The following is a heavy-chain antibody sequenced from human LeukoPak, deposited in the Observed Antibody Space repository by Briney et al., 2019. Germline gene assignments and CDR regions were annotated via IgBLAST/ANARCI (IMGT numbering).Heavy chain of an antibody. D-gene: IGHD2-2*02. CDR1: GFIVSNNY. CDR3: ARDARYCSSTSCFTAYYYGMDV. V-gene: IGHV3-53*01. Sequence: PGGSLRLSCAASGFIVSNNYMSWVRQAPGKGLEWVSVLHSGGSTYYADSVKGRFTISRDNAKNSLYLQMNSLRAEDTAVYYCARDARYCSSTSCFTAYYYGMDVWGQGTTVTVSS. CDR2: LHSGGST. J-gene: IGHJ6*02.